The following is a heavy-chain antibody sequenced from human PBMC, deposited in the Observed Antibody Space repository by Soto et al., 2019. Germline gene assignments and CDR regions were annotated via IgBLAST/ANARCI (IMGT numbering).Heavy chain of an antibody. CDR3: ARTFGDGLPSDY. CDR2: IKPTGGST. V-gene: IGHV1-46*01. D-gene: IGHD3-10*01. CDR1: GYTFTSYY. Sequence: AASVKVSCKASGYTFTSYYMHWVRQAPGQGLEWMGIIKPTGGSTSYAQKFQGRVTMTRDTSTSTVYMELSSLTSEDTAVYYCARTFGDGLPSDYWGQGTLVTVSS. J-gene: IGHJ4*02.